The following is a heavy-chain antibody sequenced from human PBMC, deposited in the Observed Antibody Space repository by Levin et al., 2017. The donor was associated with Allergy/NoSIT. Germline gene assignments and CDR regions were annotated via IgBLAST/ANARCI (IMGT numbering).Heavy chain of an antibody. CDR1: GFTFSSYG. J-gene: IGHJ1*01. D-gene: IGHD1-26*01. CDR2: ISNNGATT. Sequence: GGSLRLSCVASGFTFSSYGMNWIRQAPGKGLEWVSVISNNGATTYYADPVKGRFTISRDNSKNTLYLQMNSLRAEDTAVYYCAKRSEWELSPARYLQHWGQGTLVTVSS. CDR3: AKRSEWELSPARYLQH. V-gene: IGHV3-23*01.